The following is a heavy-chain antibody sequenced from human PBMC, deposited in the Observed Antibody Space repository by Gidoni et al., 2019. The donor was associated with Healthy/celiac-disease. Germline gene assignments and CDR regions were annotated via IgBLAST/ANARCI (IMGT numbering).Heavy chain of an antibody. Sequence: QVQLVQSGAEVKKPGASVKVSCKASGYTFPSYYMHWVRQATGQGPGWMGIINPSGGSTSYAQKFQGRVTMTRDTSTSTVYMELSSMRSEDTAVYYCARQVPFTIFGVAAPNPPFGPWGQGTLVTVSS. J-gene: IGHJ5*02. CDR3: ARQVPFTIFGVAAPNPPFGP. CDR2: INPSGGST. CDR1: GYTFPSYY. D-gene: IGHD3-3*01. V-gene: IGHV1-46*03.